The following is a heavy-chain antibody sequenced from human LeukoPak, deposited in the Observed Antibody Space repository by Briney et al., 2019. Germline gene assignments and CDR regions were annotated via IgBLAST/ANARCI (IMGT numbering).Heavy chain of an antibody. CDR2: IYYSGST. V-gene: IGHV4-30-4*01. CDR3: ARDKATVSRYFDY. J-gene: IGHJ4*02. CDR1: GGSISSGDYY. D-gene: IGHD4-17*01. Sequence: PSQTLSLTCTVSGGSISSGDYYWSWIRQPPGKGLEWIGYIYYSGSTYYNPSLKSRVTISVDTSKNQFSLKLSSVTAADTAVYYCARDKATVSRYFDYWGQGTLVTVSS.